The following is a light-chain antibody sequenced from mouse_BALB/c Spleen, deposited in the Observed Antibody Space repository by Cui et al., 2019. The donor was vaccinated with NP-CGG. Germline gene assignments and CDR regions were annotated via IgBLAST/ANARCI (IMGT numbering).Light chain of an antibody. Sequence: QAVVTQESALTTSPAETVTPTCRSSTGAVTTSNYANWVQEKPDHLFTGLIGGTNNRAPGVPARSSGSLIGDKAALTITGAQTEDEAIYFCALWYSNHWVFGGGTKLTVL. CDR3: ALWYSNHWV. CDR1: TGAVTTSNY. J-gene: IGLJ1*01. V-gene: IGLV1*01. CDR2: GTN.